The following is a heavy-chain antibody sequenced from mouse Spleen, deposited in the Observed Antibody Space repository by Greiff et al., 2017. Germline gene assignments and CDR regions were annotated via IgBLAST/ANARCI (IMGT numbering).Heavy chain of an antibody. V-gene: IGHV5-4*03. D-gene: IGHD2-3*01. CDR1: GFTFSSYA. CDR2: ISDGGSYT. J-gene: IGHJ3*01. Sequence: DVKLVESGGGLVKPGGSLKLSCAASGFTFSSYAMSWVRQTPEKRLEWVATISDGGSYTYYPDNVKGRFTISRDNAKNNLYLQMSHLKSEDTAMYYCARGGDGYIFFAYWGQGTLVTVSA. CDR3: ARGGDGYIFFAY.